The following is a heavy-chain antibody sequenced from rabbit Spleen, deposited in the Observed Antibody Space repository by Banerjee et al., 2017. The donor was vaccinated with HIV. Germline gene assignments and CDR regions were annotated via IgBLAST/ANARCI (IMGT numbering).Heavy chain of an antibody. Sequence: QEQLVESGGGLVQPGGSLKLSCKASGFDFSSYGVSWVRQASGKGLEWIGYIDLVFGSTYYANWVNGRFTISSHNAQNTLYLQLNSLTVADTATYFCVRGASSSGYYSLWGPGTLVTVS. J-gene: IGHJ6*01. V-gene: IGHV1S47*01. CDR2: IDLVFGST. CDR3: VRGASSSGYYSL. D-gene: IGHD1-1*01. CDR1: GFDFSSYG.